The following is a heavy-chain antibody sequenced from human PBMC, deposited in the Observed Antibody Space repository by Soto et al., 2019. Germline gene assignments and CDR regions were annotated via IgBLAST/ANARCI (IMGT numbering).Heavy chain of an antibody. J-gene: IGHJ4*02. CDR1: GGTFSSYT. Sequence: QVQLVQSGAEVKKPGSSVKVSCQASGGTFSSYTISWVRQAPGQGLERMGKIIPILGIANYAQKFQGRVTITADKSTSKAYMELRSLRSEDTAVYYCARVWGYCGGDSYLCYFDYWGQGTLVTVSS. CDR3: ARVWGYCGGDSYLCYFDY. V-gene: IGHV1-69*02. D-gene: IGHD2-21*02. CDR2: IIPILGIA.